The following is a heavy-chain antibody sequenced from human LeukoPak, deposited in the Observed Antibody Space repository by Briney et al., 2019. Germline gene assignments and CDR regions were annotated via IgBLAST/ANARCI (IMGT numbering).Heavy chain of an antibody. V-gene: IGHV3-30-3*01. CDR2: ISYDGSNK. Sequence: PGGSLRLSCAASGFTFSSYAMHWVRQAPGKGLEWVAVISYDGSNKYYADSVKGRLTISRDNSKNTLYLQMNSLRAEDTAVYYCARAPGYCGGDCYDSYYFDYWGQGTLVTVSS. D-gene: IGHD2-21*02. CDR3: ARAPGYCGGDCYDSYYFDY. J-gene: IGHJ4*02. CDR1: GFTFSSYA.